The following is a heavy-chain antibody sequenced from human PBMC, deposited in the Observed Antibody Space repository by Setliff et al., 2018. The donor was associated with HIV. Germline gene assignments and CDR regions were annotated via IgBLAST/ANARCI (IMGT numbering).Heavy chain of an antibody. Sequence: SETLSLTCSVSGGSISSSSYFWGWIRQPPGKGLEWIAYSHYSGSADYNPSLKSRVTMSIDTSKNQFSLNLRSVTAADTAVYYCARLGGILTGTPVIDYWGQGTLVTVSS. D-gene: IGHD3-9*01. CDR3: ARLGGILTGTPVIDY. CDR1: GGSISSSSYF. CDR2: SHYSGSA. J-gene: IGHJ4*02. V-gene: IGHV4-61*05.